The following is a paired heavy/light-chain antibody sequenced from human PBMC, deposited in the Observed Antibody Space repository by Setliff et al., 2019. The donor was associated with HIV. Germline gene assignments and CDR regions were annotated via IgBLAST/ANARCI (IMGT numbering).Heavy chain of an antibody. Sequence: QLQLQESGSGLVKPSQTLSLTCAVSGGSIDSGDYSWNWIRQPPGKGLEWIGYIFHTGNTFYNPSLKTRVTMSVDRSKNQFSLKLNSVTVADTAVYYCARGDFGHGSWFDPWGQGTLVTVSS. D-gene: IGHD4-17*01. CDR3: ARGDFGHGSWFDP. V-gene: IGHV4-30-2*01. CDR1: GGSIDSGDYS. CDR2: IFHTGNT. J-gene: IGHJ5*02.
Light chain of an antibody. CDR2: AAS. CDR1: QSISDY. V-gene: IGKV1-39*01. CDR3: QQSYSTPFT. J-gene: IGKJ3*01. Sequence: DIQMTQSPSSLSASVGDRLTITCRASQSISDYLNWYQQKPGKAPKLLLYAASSLQSGVPSRFSGSGSGTDFTLTINNLQPEDFATYYCQQSYSTPFTFGPGTKVDIK.